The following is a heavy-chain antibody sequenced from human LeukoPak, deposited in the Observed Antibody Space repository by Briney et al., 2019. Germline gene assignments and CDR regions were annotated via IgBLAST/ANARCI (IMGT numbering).Heavy chain of an antibody. Sequence: SETLSLTCAVYGGSFSGYYWSWIRQPPGKGLEWIGEINQSGSTNYNPSLKSRVTISLDTSKNQFPLKLSSVTAADTAVYYCARETRSGGSLLLGNWFDPWGQGTLVTVSS. CDR2: INQSGST. V-gene: IGHV4-34*01. J-gene: IGHJ5*02. CDR1: GGSFSGYY. CDR3: ARETRSGGSLLLGNWFDP. D-gene: IGHD2-15*01.